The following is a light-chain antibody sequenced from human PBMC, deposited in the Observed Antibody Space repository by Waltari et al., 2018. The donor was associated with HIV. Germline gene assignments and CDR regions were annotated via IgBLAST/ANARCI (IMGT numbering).Light chain of an antibody. J-gene: IGKJ2*01. Sequence: EIVMTQSPATLSVSPGERVNLSCRASQTVSSSLAWYQQKPGQAPRLHIFGASARATGIPARFSGSGSGTEFALTISSLQSEDFAVYYCQQYNNWPYTFGQGTKLEIK. V-gene: IGKV3-15*01. CDR1: QTVSSS. CDR3: QQYNNWPYT. CDR2: GAS.